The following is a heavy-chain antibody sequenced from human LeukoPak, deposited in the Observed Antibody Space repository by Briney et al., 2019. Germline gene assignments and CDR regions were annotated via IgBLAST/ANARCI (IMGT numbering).Heavy chain of an antibody. Sequence: GGSLRLSCAASGFTFSSYAMHWVRQAPGKGLEWVAVISYDGSNKYYADSVKGRFTISRDNSKNTLYLQMNSLRAEDTAVYYCATAARSSWYEENYFDYWGQGTLVTVSS. V-gene: IGHV3-30-3*01. CDR3: ATAARSSWYEENYFDY. CDR1: GFTFSSYA. D-gene: IGHD6-13*01. CDR2: ISYDGSNK. J-gene: IGHJ4*02.